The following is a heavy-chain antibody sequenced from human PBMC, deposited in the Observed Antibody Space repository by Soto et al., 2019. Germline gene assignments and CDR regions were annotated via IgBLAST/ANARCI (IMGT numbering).Heavy chain of an antibody. CDR3: ARVSLVRGVIITTSYYYGMDV. Sequence: SETLSLTCTVSGGSISSGDYYWSWIRQPPGKGLEWIGYIYYSGSTYYNPSLKSRVTISVDTSKNQFSLKLSSVTAADTAVYYCARVSLVRGVIITTSYYYGMDVWGQGTTVTVSS. J-gene: IGHJ6*02. CDR1: GGSISSGDYY. V-gene: IGHV4-30-4*01. D-gene: IGHD3-10*01. CDR2: IYYSGST.